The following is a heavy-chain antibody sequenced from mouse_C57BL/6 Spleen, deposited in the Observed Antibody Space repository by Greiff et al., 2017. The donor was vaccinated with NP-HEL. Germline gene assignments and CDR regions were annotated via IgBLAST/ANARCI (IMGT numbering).Heavy chain of an antibody. CDR3: ARKITTEYFDY. CDR2: INPNNGGT. Sequence: VQLQQSGPELVKPGASVKIPCKASGYTFTDYNMAWVKQSHGKSLEWIGDINPNNGGTIYNQKFKGKATLTVDKSSSTAYMELRSLTSEDTAVYYCARKITTEYFDYWGQGTTLTVSS. V-gene: IGHV1-18*01. J-gene: IGHJ2*01. CDR1: GYTFTDYN. D-gene: IGHD1-1*01.